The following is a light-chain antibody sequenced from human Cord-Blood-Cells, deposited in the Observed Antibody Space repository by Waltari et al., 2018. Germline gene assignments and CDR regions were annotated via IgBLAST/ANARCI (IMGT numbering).Light chain of an antibody. CDR1: QSVLYSSNNKNY. Sequence: DIVMTQSPDSLSVSLVERATINCKSSQSVLYSSNNKNYLTWYQQRPGQPPKLLIYWASTRESGVPDRFSGSESGTDFTLTSSSLQAEDMAVYYCQQYYSTPITFGQGTRLEIK. V-gene: IGKV4-1*01. CDR3: QQYYSTPIT. CDR2: WAS. J-gene: IGKJ5*01.